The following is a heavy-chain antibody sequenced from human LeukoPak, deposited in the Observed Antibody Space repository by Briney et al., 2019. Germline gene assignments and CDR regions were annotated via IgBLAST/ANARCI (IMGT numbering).Heavy chain of an antibody. Sequence: ASVKVSCKASGYTFTGHYMHWVRQAPGQGLEWMGWINPNSGGTNYAQKFQGRVTMTRDTSISTAYMELSRLRSDDTAVYYCAREGGSYYRYYFDYWGQGTLVTVSS. V-gene: IGHV1-2*02. CDR1: GYTFTGHY. CDR3: AREGGSYYRYYFDY. D-gene: IGHD1-26*01. J-gene: IGHJ4*02. CDR2: INPNSGGT.